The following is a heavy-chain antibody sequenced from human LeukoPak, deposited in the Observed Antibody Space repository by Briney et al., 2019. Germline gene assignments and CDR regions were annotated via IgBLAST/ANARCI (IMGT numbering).Heavy chain of an antibody. J-gene: IGHJ3*02. CDR1: RGTFSSYG. CDR3: ARENRYFDWSRAFDI. Sequence: SVKVSCKASRGTFSSYGISWVRQAPGQGLEWMGGIIPIFGTANYAQKFQGRVTITADESTSTAYMELSSLRSEDTAVYYCARENRYFDWSRAFDIWGQGTMVTVSS. V-gene: IGHV1-69*13. D-gene: IGHD3-9*01. CDR2: IIPIFGTA.